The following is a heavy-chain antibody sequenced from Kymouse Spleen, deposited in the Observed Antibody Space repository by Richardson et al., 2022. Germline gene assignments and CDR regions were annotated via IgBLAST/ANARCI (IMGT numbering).Heavy chain of an antibody. CDR3: AREGNWNGGPYYFDY. CDR1: GGSFSGYY. J-gene: IGHJ4*02. D-gene: IGHD1-1*01,IGHD1-20*01. Sequence: QVQLQQWGAGLLKPSETLSLTCAVYGGSFSGYYWSWIRQPPGKGLEWIGEINHSGSTNYNPSLKSRVTISVDTSKNQFSLKLSSVTAADTAVYYCAREGNWNGGPYYFDYWGQGTLVTVSS. V-gene: IGHV4-34*01. CDR2: INHSGST.